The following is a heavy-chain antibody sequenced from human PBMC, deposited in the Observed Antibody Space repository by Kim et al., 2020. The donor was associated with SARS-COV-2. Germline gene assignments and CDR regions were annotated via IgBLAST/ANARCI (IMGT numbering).Heavy chain of an antibody. CDR1: GFTFSSYA. CDR2: ISGSGGST. J-gene: IGHJ6*02. D-gene: IGHD3-3*01. Sequence: GGSLRLSCAASGFTFSSYAMSWVRQAPGKGLEWVSAISGSGGSTYYADSVKGRFTISRDNSKNTLYLQMNSLRAEDTAVYYCAKSGEVIRLSYYYGMDVWGQGTTVTVSS. CDR3: AKSGEVIRLSYYYGMDV. V-gene: IGHV3-23*01.